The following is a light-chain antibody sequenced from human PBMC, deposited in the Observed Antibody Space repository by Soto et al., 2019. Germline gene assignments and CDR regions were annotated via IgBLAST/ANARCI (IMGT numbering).Light chain of an antibody. V-gene: IGKV1-39*01. CDR2: TSS. Sequence: PMAQSRSSLSASVGDRVTITCRASQGIRNDLGWYQQKPGKAPKLLIYTSSSLQSGVPSRFSGSGSGTDFTLTISSLQPEDFATYYCQQSYNAPLTFGGGTKVDIK. CDR3: QQSYNAPLT. CDR1: QGIRND. J-gene: IGKJ4*01.